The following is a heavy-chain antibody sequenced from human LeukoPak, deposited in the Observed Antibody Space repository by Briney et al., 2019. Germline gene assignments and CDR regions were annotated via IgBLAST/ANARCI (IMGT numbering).Heavy chain of an antibody. CDR2: IWYDGSNK. J-gene: IGHJ3*02. CDR1: GFTFSSYG. V-gene: IGHV3-33*01. D-gene: IGHD2/OR15-2a*01. CDR3: ARVFTYDAFDI. Sequence: GGSLRLSCAASGFTFSSYGMQWVRQAPGKGLEWVAVIWYDGSNKYYADSVKGRFTISRDNSKNTLYLQMNSLRAEGTAVYYCARVFTYDAFDIWGQGTMVTVSS.